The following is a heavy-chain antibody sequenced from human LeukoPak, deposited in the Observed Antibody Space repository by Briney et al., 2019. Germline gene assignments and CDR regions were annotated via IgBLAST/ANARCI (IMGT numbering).Heavy chain of an antibody. CDR3: ARDYCSGGSCQTRGRYYGMDV. CDR2: ISSSSSYI. Sequence: KPGGSLRLSCAASGFTFSDYYMSWIRQAPGKGLEWVSSISSSSSYIYYADSVKGRFTISRDNAKNSLYLQMNSLRAEDTAVYYCARDYCSGGSCQTRGRYYGMDVWGKGTTVTVSS. V-gene: IGHV3-11*06. J-gene: IGHJ6*04. CDR1: GFTFSDYY. D-gene: IGHD2-15*01.